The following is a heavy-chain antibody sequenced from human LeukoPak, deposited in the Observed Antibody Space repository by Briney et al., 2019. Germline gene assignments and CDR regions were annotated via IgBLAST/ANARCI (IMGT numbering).Heavy chain of an antibody. CDR2: INAGNGNT. Sequence: ASVKVSCKASGYTFTSYAMHWVRQAPGQRLEWMGWINAGNGNTKYSQEFQGRVTITRDTSASTAYMELSSLRSEDMAVYYCARGDSSSSDYYYYMDVWGKGTTVTVSS. D-gene: IGHD6-6*01. J-gene: IGHJ6*03. CDR1: GYTFTSYA. V-gene: IGHV1-3*03. CDR3: ARGDSSSSDYYYYMDV.